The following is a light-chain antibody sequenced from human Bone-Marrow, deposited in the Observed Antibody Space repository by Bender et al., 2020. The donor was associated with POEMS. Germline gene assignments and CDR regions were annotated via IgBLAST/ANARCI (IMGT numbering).Light chain of an antibody. CDR1: DLGDKY. CDR3: QASTTQSVI. J-gene: IGLJ2*01. V-gene: IGLV3-1*01. Sequence: SYEVTQPPSVSVSPGQTASITCSGDDLGDKYVAWYQQKPGQSPVLVIYQDTKRPSGIPERFSGSNSGNTATLTISGTQAKEEACYTCQASTTQSVIFAGGTKLTVL. CDR2: QDT.